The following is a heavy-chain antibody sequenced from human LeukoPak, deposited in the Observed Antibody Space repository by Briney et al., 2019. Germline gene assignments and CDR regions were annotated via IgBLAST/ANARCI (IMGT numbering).Heavy chain of an antibody. CDR3: ARDRPHNWFDP. V-gene: IGHV3-21*01. CDR2: ISSSSSYI. J-gene: IGHJ5*02. D-gene: IGHD6-6*01. Sequence: NSGGSLRLSCAASGFTFSSYSMNWVRQAPGKGLEWVSSISSSSSYIYYADSVKGRFTISRDNAKNSLYLQMNSLRAEDTAVYYCARDRPHNWFDPWGRGTPVTVSS. CDR1: GFTFSSYS.